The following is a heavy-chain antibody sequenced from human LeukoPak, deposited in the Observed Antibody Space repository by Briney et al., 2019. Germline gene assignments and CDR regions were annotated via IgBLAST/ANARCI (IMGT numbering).Heavy chain of an antibody. Sequence: GGSLRLSCAASGFTFSNYYISWIRQTPGKGLEWVSYITSSGSYTNYADSVKGRFTISRDNSKSTLYLQMNSLRAEDTAVYYCAKDVGRDGYNFDYWGQGTLVTVSS. D-gene: IGHD5-24*01. CDR3: AKDVGRDGYNFDY. CDR1: GFTFSNYY. J-gene: IGHJ4*02. CDR2: ITSSGSYT. V-gene: IGHV3-11*05.